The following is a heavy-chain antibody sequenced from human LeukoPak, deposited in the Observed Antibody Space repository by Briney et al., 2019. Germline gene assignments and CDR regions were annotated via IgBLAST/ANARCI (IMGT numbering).Heavy chain of an antibody. J-gene: IGHJ4*02. D-gene: IGHD5-24*01. CDR3: AYGGDAYKTGY. CDR1: GASITDYY. Sequence: SETLSLTCTVSGASITDYYWSWIRQPPAKGLEWIGYIYYTGSPNYNPSLKSRVTLSLDTSQDQFSLKLTSVTAADTAVYYCAYGGDAYKTGYWGQGTLVTVSS. V-gene: IGHV4-59*01. CDR2: IYYTGSP.